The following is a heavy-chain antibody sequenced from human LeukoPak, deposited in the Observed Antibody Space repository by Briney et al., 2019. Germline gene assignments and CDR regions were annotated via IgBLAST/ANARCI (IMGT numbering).Heavy chain of an antibody. CDR2: IYTSGST. CDR3: ARGSAAEMATYNWFDP. Sequence: SETLSLTRTVSGSSISSYYWSWIRQPAGKGLEWIGRIYTSGSTNYNPSLKSRVTMSVDTSKNQFSLKLSSVTAADTAVYYCARGSAAEMATYNWFDPWGQGTLVTVSS. D-gene: IGHD5-24*01. J-gene: IGHJ5*02. CDR1: GSSISSYY. V-gene: IGHV4-4*07.